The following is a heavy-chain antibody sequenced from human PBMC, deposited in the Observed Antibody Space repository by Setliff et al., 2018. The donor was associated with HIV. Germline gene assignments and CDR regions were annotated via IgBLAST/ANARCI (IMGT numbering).Heavy chain of an antibody. CDR1: GGSFNRRSIK. CDR3: ARLMPNWDYFDY. D-gene: IGHD2-2*01. Sequence: PSETLSLTCKGSGGSFNRRSIKWGLIRQSPGKGLEWIGSIFYFGSVTYNPSLKRRPLISIDTSKTQFSLNLRSVTAADPALYFCARLMPNWDYFDYWGQGTLVTVSS. V-gene: IGHV4-39*07. CDR2: IFYFGSV. J-gene: IGHJ4*02.